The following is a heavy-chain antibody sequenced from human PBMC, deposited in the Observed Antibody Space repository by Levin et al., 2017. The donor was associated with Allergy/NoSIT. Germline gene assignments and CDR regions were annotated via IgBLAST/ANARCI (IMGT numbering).Heavy chain of an antibody. J-gene: IGHJ4*02. Sequence: GGSLRLSCAASGFTFSGSAMHWVRQASGKGLEWVGRIRSKANSYATAYAASVKGRFTISRDDSKNTAYLQMNSLKTEDTAVYYCTQTDGDPDYWGQGTLVTVSS. CDR3: TQTDGDPDY. CDR2: IRSKANSYAT. V-gene: IGHV3-73*01. CDR1: GFTFSGSA. D-gene: IGHD4-17*01.